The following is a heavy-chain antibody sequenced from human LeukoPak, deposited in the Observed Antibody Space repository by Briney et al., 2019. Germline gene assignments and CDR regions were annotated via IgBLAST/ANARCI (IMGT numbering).Heavy chain of an antibody. V-gene: IGHV3-7*01. D-gene: IGHD3-16*01. CDR2: IHPDVSET. CDR3: ARERGGDYFDY. CDR1: GFIFSTYW. Sequence: PVGSLRLSCEASGFIFSTYWMGWVRQVPGEGLEWVANIHPDVSETSYVESVKGRFTISRDNSKNTLYLQMYSLRAEDTAVYYCARERGGDYFDYWGQGTLVTVS. J-gene: IGHJ4*02.